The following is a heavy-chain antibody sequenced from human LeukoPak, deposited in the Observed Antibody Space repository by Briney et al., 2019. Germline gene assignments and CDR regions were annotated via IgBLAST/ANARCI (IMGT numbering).Heavy chain of an antibody. CDR3: ARWGTYYYDSSGYYYVNGYFQH. Sequence: PSGTLSLTCAVSGGSISSSNWWSWVRQPPGKGLEWIGEIYHSGSTNYNPSLKSRVTISVDTSKNQFSLKLSSVTAADTAVYYCARWGTYYYDSSGYYYVNGYFQHWGQGTLVTVSS. V-gene: IGHV4-4*02. J-gene: IGHJ1*01. D-gene: IGHD3-22*01. CDR1: GGSISSSNW. CDR2: IYHSGST.